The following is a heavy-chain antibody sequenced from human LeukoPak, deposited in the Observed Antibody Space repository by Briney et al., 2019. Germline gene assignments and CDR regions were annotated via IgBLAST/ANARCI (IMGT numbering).Heavy chain of an antibody. V-gene: IGHV3-23*01. Sequence: GGSLRLSCAASGFTFSSNGMDWVRQAPGKGLEWVATTTYSGGVTYYSDSVKGRFTVSRDNPKNTLYLQMNNLGAEDTAVYYCARDQAHAASWFAPWGQGTLVTVSS. CDR2: TTYSGGVT. CDR3: ARDQAHAASWFAP. J-gene: IGHJ5*02. D-gene: IGHD2-2*01. CDR1: GFTFSSNG.